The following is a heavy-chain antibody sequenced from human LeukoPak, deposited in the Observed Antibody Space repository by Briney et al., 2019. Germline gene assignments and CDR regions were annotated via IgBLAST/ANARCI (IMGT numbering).Heavy chain of an antibody. V-gene: IGHV3-15*01. CDR1: GFTLSNAW. Sequence: GGSLRLSCAASGFTLSNAWMSWVRQVPGKGLEWVGRIKSKTDGGTTDYAAPAKGRFTISRNDSKNTLYLQMYSLKTEDTAVYYFATIASAMTFDYWGQGTLVTVSS. D-gene: IGHD2-2*01. J-gene: IGHJ4*02. CDR3: ATIASAMTFDY. CDR2: IKSKTDGGTT.